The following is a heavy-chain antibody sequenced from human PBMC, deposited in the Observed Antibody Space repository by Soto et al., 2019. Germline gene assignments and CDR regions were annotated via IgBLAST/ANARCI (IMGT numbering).Heavy chain of an antibody. J-gene: IGHJ5*02. CDR3: ARAGIAVAGHGDP. Sequence: QVQLVQSGAEVKKPGASVKVSCKASGYTFTSYGISWVRQAPGQGREWMGWISAYNGNTNNAQKLQGRVTMTTDPPTSTAYMEVRSLRSDDAAVYYGARAGIAVAGHGDPWGQGTLVTVSS. CDR2: ISAYNGNT. CDR1: GYTFTSYG. V-gene: IGHV1-18*01. D-gene: IGHD6-19*01.